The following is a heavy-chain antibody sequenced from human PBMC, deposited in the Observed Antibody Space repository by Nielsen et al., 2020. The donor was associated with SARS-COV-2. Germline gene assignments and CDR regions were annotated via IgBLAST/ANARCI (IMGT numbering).Heavy chain of an antibody. CDR1: GFTFSGPA. V-gene: IGHV3-73*01. CDR2: IRSRLNSYAT. J-gene: IGHJ6*03. Sequence: GGFLRLSCAASGFTFSGPAMHWVRQASGKGLEWVGRIRSRLNSYATAYAASVKGRFTISRDDSSNTAYLQMNSLKTEDTAVYYCARQDSSGWFKYYYYMDVWGKGTTVTVSS. D-gene: IGHD6-19*01. CDR3: ARQDSSGWFKYYYYMDV.